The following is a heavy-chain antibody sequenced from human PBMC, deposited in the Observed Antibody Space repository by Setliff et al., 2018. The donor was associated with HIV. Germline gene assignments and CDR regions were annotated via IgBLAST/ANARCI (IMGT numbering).Heavy chain of an antibody. D-gene: IGHD3-10*01. Sequence: SETLSLTCNVSGDSLNTYYWSWIRQSGGKGLEWIGRIYASGKTTFNPSLKSRVRMSVYTSKNQFSLKLTSVTASDTAVYYCARDWVTRSNYYGSGSPGYFDFWGRGILVTVSS. CDR2: IYASGKT. J-gene: IGHJ2*01. CDR3: ARDWVTRSNYYGSGSPGYFDF. V-gene: IGHV4-4*07. CDR1: GDSLNTYY.